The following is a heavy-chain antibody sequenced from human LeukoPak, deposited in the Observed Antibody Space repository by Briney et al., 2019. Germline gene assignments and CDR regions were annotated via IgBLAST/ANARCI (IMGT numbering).Heavy chain of an antibody. Sequence: GESLKISCKGSGYGFTSYWIGWGRPMPGKGLGWRGIIYPGDSDTRYSPSFQGQVTISADKSISTAYLQWSSLKASDTAMYYCARPYCSGGSCFEYFQHWGQGTLVTVSS. CDR2: IYPGDSDT. J-gene: IGHJ1*01. D-gene: IGHD2-15*01. CDR1: GYGFTSYW. V-gene: IGHV5-51*01. CDR3: ARPYCSGGSCFEYFQH.